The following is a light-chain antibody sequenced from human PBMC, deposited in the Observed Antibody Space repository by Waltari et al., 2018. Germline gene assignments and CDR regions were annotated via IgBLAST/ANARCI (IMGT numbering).Light chain of an antibody. CDR2: GST. CDR1: GSPNWAGHD. J-gene: IGLJ3*02. Sequence: QSVLTHPPSVSGAPGQRVTISCTRSGSPNWAGHDLDWYQQLPRAAPNLLIYGSTSRPLGVPARCFGATAGTAAAVAITGVQAEDEADDYCRSYDTSRSVVFGGGTKLTVL. V-gene: IGLV1-40*01. CDR3: RSYDTSRSVV.